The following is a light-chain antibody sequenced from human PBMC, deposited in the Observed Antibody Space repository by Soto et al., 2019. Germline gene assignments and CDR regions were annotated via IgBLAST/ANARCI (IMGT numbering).Light chain of an antibody. J-gene: IGKJ3*01. Sequence: EAVLTQSPATLSLAPGERATLSCRASQSVSSYLAWYQKKPGQAPRLLFYDVSNRATGIPARFSGSGSGTDFPLSISSLEPEDFAVYYCQQRSTWPHTFGPGTKVDLK. CDR3: QQRSTWPHT. CDR1: QSVSSY. CDR2: DVS. V-gene: IGKV3-11*01.